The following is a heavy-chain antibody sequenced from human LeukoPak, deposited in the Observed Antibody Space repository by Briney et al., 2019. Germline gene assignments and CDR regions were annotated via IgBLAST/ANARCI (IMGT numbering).Heavy chain of an antibody. CDR1: GGSISSYY. CDR2: IYYSGST. V-gene: IGHV4-59*01. D-gene: IGHD3-10*01. Sequence: SETLSLTCTVSGGSISSYYWSWIRQPPGEGLEWIGYIYYSGSTNYNPSLKSRVTISVDTSKNQFSLKLSSVTAADTAVYYCARLNYGSGSYPHYFDYWGQGTLVTVSS. CDR3: ARLNYGSGSYPHYFDY. J-gene: IGHJ4*02.